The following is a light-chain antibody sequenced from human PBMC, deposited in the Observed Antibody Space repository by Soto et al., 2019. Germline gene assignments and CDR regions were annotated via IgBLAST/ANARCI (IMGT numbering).Light chain of an antibody. V-gene: IGKV3-20*01. CDR1: QSVSSNY. CDR3: QQYGTSLFT. J-gene: IGKJ3*01. CDR2: GAS. Sequence: EIVLTQSPDTLSLSPGERATLSCRASQSVSSNYLAWYQQKPGQAPRLLIYGASSRATGIPDRFSGSGSGTDFTLTISRLEPEDFAVYYCQQYGTSLFTFGPGTTVDIK.